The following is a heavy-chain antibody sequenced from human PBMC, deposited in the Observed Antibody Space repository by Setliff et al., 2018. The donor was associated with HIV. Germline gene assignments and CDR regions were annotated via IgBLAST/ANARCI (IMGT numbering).Heavy chain of an antibody. CDR3: ARQARGYSYGTGFDY. J-gene: IGHJ4*02. D-gene: IGHD5-18*01. CDR1: GYTFTSYG. V-gene: IGHV1-18*01. Sequence: GASVKVSCKASGYTFTSYGISWVRQAPGQGLEWTGWISAYNGNTNYAQKLQGRVTMTTDTSTSTAYMELRSLRSDDTAVYYCARQARGYSYGTGFDYWGQGTLVTVSS. CDR2: ISAYNGNT.